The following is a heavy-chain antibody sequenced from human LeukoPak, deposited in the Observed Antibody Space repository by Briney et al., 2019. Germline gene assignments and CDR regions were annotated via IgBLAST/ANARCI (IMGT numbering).Heavy chain of an antibody. CDR3: ARDVGARIEGY. J-gene: IGHJ4*02. CDR1: GGSISSYY. Sequence: SETLSLTCTVSGGSISSYYWSWIRQPPGKGLEWIGYIYYTGSTNYNPSLKSRVIISVDTSKNQLSLRLTSVTAADTAVYYCARDVGARIEGYWGQGTLVTVSS. D-gene: IGHD1-26*01. V-gene: IGHV4-59*12. CDR2: IYYTGST.